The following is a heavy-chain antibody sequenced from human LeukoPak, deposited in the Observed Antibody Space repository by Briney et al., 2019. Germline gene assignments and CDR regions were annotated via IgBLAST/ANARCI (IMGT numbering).Heavy chain of an antibody. Sequence: GGSLRLSCAASGFTFDDYGMSWVRQAPGKGLEWVSGINWNGGSTGYADSVKGRFTISRDNSKNTLYLQMNSLKTEDTAVYYCRSPGGIAATDSDFWGQGTLVTVSS. V-gene: IGHV3-20*04. CDR3: RSPGGIAATDSDF. CDR2: INWNGGST. J-gene: IGHJ4*02. D-gene: IGHD6-25*01. CDR1: GFTFDDYG.